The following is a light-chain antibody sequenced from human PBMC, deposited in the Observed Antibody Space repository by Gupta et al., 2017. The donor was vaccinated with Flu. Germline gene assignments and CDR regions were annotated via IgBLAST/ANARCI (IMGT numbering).Light chain of an antibody. CDR1: QSVLYSSNNRNY. Sequence: LGERATINCKSSQSVLYSSNNRNYLAWYQQKPGQPPKLLIYWASTRESGVPDRFSGSGSGTDFTLTISSLQAEDVAVYYCQQYYSSPSYTFGQGTKLEIK. CDR3: QQYYSSPSYT. J-gene: IGKJ2*01. CDR2: WAS. V-gene: IGKV4-1*01.